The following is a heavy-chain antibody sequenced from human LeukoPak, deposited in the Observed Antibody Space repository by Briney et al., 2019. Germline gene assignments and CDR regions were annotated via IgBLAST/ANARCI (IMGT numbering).Heavy chain of an antibody. D-gene: IGHD3-22*01. CDR1: GGSISSYY. J-gene: IGHJ4*02. CDR2: VYYRGST. Sequence: SETLSLTCTVSGGSISSYYWSWIRQPPGKGLEWDGDVYYRGSTNYNPSLKRRLTISVHKSKNQFSLKLSSVPAADTAVYYCARLYSSCYRRDDYWGQGTLVTVSS. V-gene: IGHV4-59*12. CDR3: ARLYSSCYRRDDY.